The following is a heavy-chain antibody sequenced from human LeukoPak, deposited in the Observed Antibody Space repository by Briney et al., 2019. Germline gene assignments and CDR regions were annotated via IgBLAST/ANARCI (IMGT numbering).Heavy chain of an antibody. Sequence: SETLSLTCAVYGGSFSGYYWSWIRQPPGKGLEWIGVINHSGSTNYNPSLKSRVTISGDTSKKQFSLKLGSVTAADTAVYYCARGPQTYYDILTGLSFWGQGTLVTVSS. CDR3: ARGPQTYYDILTGLSF. CDR1: GGSFSGYY. D-gene: IGHD3-9*01. J-gene: IGHJ4*02. CDR2: INHSGST. V-gene: IGHV4-34*01.